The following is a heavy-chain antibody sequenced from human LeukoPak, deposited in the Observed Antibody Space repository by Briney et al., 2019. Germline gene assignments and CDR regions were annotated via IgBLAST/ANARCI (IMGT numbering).Heavy chain of an antibody. CDR3: TKDHTIVRGVISHFDY. CDR2: ISGSDSST. D-gene: IGHD3-10*01. Sequence: PGGSLRLSRAASGFTFSDYAMSWVRQAPGKGLEWVSVISGSDSSTNYADSVKGRFTISRDNSKNTLYLQLNSLRVEDTAVYYCTKDHTIVRGVISHFDYWGQGALVTVSS. V-gene: IGHV3-23*01. J-gene: IGHJ4*02. CDR1: GFTFSDYA.